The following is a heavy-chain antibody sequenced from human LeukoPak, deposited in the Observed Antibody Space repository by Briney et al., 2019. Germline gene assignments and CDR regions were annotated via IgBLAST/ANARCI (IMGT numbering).Heavy chain of an antibody. J-gene: IGHJ5*02. CDR2: ISYDGSNK. V-gene: IGHV3-30*02. CDR1: NFTFGSYG. Sequence: GGSLRLSCAASNFTFGSYGMNWVRHVPGKGLEWVAYISYDGSNKYYADSVKGRFTISRDNSKNTLYLQMNSLRIEDTAVYYCAKGYGLQLVNNWFDPWGQGTLVTVSS. CDR3: AKGYGLQLVNNWFDP. D-gene: IGHD6-13*01.